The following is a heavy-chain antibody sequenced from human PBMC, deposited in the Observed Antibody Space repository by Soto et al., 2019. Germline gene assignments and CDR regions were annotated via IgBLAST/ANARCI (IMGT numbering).Heavy chain of an antibody. CDR3: ARNCGGGCYTNFDY. CDR2: ISGSGGTT. J-gene: IGHJ4*02. CDR1: GFTFSSYA. Sequence: EVQLLESGGGLVQPGGSLRLSCAASGFTFSSYAMSWVRQAPGRGLEWVSAISGSGGTTYYGDSVRGRFTVSRDNSRDTLYLQRNSLRADDTALYYCARNCGGGCYTNFDYWGQGTLVTVAS. V-gene: IGHV3-23*01. D-gene: IGHD2-21*02.